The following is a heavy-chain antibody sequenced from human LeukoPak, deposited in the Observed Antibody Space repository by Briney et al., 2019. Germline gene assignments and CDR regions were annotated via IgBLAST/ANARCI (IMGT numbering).Heavy chain of an antibody. V-gene: IGHV1-46*01. D-gene: IGHD2-2*02. CDR2: INPSGGST. Sequence: ASVKVSCKASGYTFTSYYMHWVRQAPGQGLEWMGIINPSGGSTSYAQKFQGRVTMTRDTSTSTVYMELSSLRSEDTAVYYCARDIVVVPAAISEAFDIWGQGTMVTVSS. J-gene: IGHJ3*02. CDR1: GYTFTSYY. CDR3: ARDIVVVPAAISEAFDI.